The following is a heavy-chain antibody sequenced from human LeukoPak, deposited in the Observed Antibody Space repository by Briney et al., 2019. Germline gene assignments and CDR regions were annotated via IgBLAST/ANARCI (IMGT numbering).Heavy chain of an antibody. Sequence: PGGSLRLSCAASGFTFSVYEMNWVRQAPGKGLEWFSYITSGGGTIYYADSVKGRFTISRDNAKNSLYLQMNSLRADDTATYYCARGFNYAFGYWGQGTLVPVSS. D-gene: IGHD3-16*01. J-gene: IGHJ4*02. CDR3: ARGFNYAFGY. V-gene: IGHV3-48*03. CDR2: ITSGGGTI. CDR1: GFTFSVYE.